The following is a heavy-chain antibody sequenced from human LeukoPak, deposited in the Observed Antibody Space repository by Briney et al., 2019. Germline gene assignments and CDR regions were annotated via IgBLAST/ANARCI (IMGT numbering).Heavy chain of an antibody. J-gene: IGHJ4*02. Sequence: PGGSLRLSCAASGFTFSSYWMSWVRQAPGKGLEWVANIKQDGSEKYYVDSVKGRFTISRGNAKNSLYLQMNSLRAEDTAVYYCATPSGRYPHVAYWGQGTLVTVSS. V-gene: IGHV3-7*01. D-gene: IGHD1-26*01. CDR3: ATPSGRYPHVAY. CDR2: IKQDGSEK. CDR1: GFTFSSYW.